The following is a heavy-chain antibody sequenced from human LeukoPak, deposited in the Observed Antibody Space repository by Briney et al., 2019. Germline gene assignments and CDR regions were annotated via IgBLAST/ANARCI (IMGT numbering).Heavy chain of an antibody. Sequence: SETLSLTCTVSGGFISSYYWSWIRQPPGKGLEWIGYIYYSGSTNYNPSLKSRVTISVDTSKNQFSLKLSSVTAADTAVYYCARVAGVVTAIQGTPGYYYYMDVWGKGTTVTVSS. CDR2: IYYSGST. D-gene: IGHD2-21*02. V-gene: IGHV4-59*01. CDR1: GGFISSYY. J-gene: IGHJ6*03. CDR3: ARVAGVVTAIQGTPGYYYYMDV.